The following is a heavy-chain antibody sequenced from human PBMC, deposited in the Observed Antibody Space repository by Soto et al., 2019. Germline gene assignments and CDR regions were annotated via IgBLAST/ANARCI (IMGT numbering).Heavy chain of an antibody. V-gene: IGHV3-23*01. CDR3: ASQSVSRSFYWFGWVDP. J-gene: IGHJ5*02. Sequence: GGSLILSWAASGFIFSSYAMSWGRQAPGKGLEWVSGISGGGGSTYYADSVKGRFTISRDNSKNTLYLQMNSLRAEDTAVYFCASQSVSRSFYWFGWVDPLGKGRMATVSS. CDR1: GFIFSSYA. CDR2: ISGGGGST. D-gene: IGHD3-9*01.